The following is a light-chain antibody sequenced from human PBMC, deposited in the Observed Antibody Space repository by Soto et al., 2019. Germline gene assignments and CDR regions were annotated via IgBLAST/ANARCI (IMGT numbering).Light chain of an antibody. CDR1: QNINNY. CDR2: DAS. Sequence: DIQMTQSPSSLSASLGDRVTITCQASQNINNYLKWYQQKPGRAPKLLIYDASNLEAGVTSRFRGSGSGTDFTFTISRLQPEDIATYYCQQYENLPTFGQGTRLAIK. CDR3: QQYENLPT. V-gene: IGKV1-33*01. J-gene: IGKJ5*01.